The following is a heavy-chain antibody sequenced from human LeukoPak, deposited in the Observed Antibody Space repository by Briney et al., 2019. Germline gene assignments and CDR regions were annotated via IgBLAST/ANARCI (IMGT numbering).Heavy chain of an antibody. D-gene: IGHD3-10*01. CDR1: GYTFTSYY. V-gene: IGHV1-18*04. Sequence: GASVKVSCKASGYTFTSYYMHWVRQAPGQGLEWMGWISAYNGNTNYAQKLQGRVTMTTDTSTSTAYMELRSLRSDDTAVYYCAREKDYGSGSYDWFDPWGQGTLVTVSS. CDR3: AREKDYGSGSYDWFDP. J-gene: IGHJ5*02. CDR2: ISAYNGNT.